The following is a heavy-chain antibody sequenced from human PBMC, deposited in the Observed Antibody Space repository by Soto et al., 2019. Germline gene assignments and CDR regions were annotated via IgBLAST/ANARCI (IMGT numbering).Heavy chain of an antibody. D-gene: IGHD5-12*01. CDR3: ARTDIVTTNWFDP. J-gene: IGHJ5*02. Sequence: QVHLQQWGAGLLKPSETLSLTCAVYGESFIGYYWTWIRQPPGKGLEWIGEINHRGSTNYNPSLKSRVSISIDTSKNQFSLKLTSVTAADTSVYYCARTDIVTTNWFDPWGQGTLVTVPS. CDR1: GESFIGYY. CDR2: INHRGST. V-gene: IGHV4-34*02.